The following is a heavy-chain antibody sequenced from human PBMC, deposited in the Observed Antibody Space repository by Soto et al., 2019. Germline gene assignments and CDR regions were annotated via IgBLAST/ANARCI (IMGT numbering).Heavy chain of an antibody. CDR2: IIPIFGTA. Sequence: QVQLVQSGAEVKKPGSSVKVSCKASGGTFSSYAISGVRQAPGQGLEWMGGIIPIFGTANYAQKFQGRVTITADESTSTAYMELSSLRSEDTAVYYCARDGGRSGGESGGRRDYYYGMDVWGQGTTVTVSS. D-gene: IGHD3-16*01. V-gene: IGHV1-69*12. J-gene: IGHJ6*02. CDR3: ARDGGRSGGESGGRRDYYYGMDV. CDR1: GGTFSSYA.